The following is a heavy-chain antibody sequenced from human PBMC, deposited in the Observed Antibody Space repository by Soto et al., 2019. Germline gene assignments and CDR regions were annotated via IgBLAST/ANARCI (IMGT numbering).Heavy chain of an antibody. Sequence: SVKVSCKASGGTFSSYAISWVRQAPGQGLEWMGGIIPIFGTANYAQKFQGRVTITADKSASTAYMELSSLRSEDTAVYYCAVPYCSSTSCYKPSARGGMDVWGQGTTVTVSS. D-gene: IGHD2-2*02. CDR3: AVPYCSSTSCYKPSARGGMDV. J-gene: IGHJ6*02. CDR1: GGTFSSYA. V-gene: IGHV1-69*06. CDR2: IIPIFGTA.